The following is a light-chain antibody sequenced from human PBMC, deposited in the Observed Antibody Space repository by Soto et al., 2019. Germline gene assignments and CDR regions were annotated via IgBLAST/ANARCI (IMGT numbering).Light chain of an antibody. Sequence: QSVLTQPPSVSGATGQGVTISCTGSRSNIGAGYDVHWYQHFPGTSPKLIIHANTDRPSGVPDRFSGSKSGTSASLAIAGLQAEDESDYYCSSYTTSSTQVFGGGTKLTVL. CDR3: SSYTTSSTQV. J-gene: IGLJ2*01. V-gene: IGLV1-40*01. CDR2: ANT. CDR1: RSNIGAGYD.